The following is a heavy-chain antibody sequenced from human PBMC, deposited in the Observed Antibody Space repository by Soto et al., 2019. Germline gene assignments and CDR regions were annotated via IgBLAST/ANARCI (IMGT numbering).Heavy chain of an antibody. V-gene: IGHV4-31*03. J-gene: IGHJ4*02. CDR3: ARGYRQSGYSSSWVFDY. Sequence: QVQLQESGPGLVKPSQTLSLICTVSGGSINSGGYYWNWIRQHPGKGLEWIGYIYYSGSTYYNPFVRSRVTRSADTSENQFSLKLSSVSAADTAVYFCARGYRQSGYSSSWVFDYWGQGTLVNVSS. CDR2: IYYSGST. CDR1: GGSINSGGYY. D-gene: IGHD6-13*01.